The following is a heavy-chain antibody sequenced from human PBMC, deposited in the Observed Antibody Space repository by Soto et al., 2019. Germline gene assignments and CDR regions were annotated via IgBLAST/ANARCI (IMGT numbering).Heavy chain of an antibody. Sequence: SETLSLTCAVSGYSISSAYYWGWVLQPPWKGLEWIGSVYYTGSTDYNPSLKSRVTISVDTSKNQFSLKLSSVTAADTAVYYCAREETGTLLSPPYTTTIVGMDVWGQGTTVTVSS. D-gene: IGHD1-1*01. CDR1: GYSISSAYY. CDR2: VYYTGST. J-gene: IGHJ6*02. V-gene: IGHV4-38-2*02. CDR3: AREETGTLLSPPYTTTIVGMDV.